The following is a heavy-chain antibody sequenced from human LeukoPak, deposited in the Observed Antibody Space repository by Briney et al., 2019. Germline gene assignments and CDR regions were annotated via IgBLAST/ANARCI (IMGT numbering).Heavy chain of an antibody. Sequence: ASVKVSCRASGYTFTAHYIHWVRQAPGQGLEWMGWIDPNSGGTNYAQRFLGSVTMTGDTSINTAFMEVRRLRSDDTGIYYCARGRGTTMVRGVITNYFDLWGRGSLVTVSS. D-gene: IGHD3-10*01. CDR3: ARGRGTTMVRGVITNYFDL. J-gene: IGHJ2*01. CDR2: IDPNSGGT. CDR1: GYTFTAHY. V-gene: IGHV1-2*02.